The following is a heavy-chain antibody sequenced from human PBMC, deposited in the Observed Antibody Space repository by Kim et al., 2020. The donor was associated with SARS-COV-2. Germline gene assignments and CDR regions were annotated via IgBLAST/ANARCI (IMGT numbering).Heavy chain of an antibody. CDR3: AADPSTYNWNNHPHSDFAY. CDR2: IVVGSGNT. Sequence: SVKVSCKASGFTFTSSAVQWVRQARGQRLEWIGWIVVGSGNTNYAQKFQERVTITRDMSTSTAYMELSSLRSEDTAVYYCAADPSTYNWNNHPHSDFAYWGQGTLVTVSS. V-gene: IGHV1-58*01. J-gene: IGHJ4*02. D-gene: IGHD1-20*01. CDR1: GFTFTSSA.